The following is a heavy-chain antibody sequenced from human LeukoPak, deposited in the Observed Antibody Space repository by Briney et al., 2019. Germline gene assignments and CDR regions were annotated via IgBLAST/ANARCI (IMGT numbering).Heavy chain of an antibody. CDR2: ISGSGRST. Sequence: GGSLRLSCAASGFIFSSNAMSWVRQAPGKGLEWVSAISGSGRSTYYADSVKGRFTISKDNSKNTLYLQMNSLRAEDRALYFCVPSGGAPWGQGTLVTVSS. V-gene: IGHV3-23*01. D-gene: IGHD3-10*01. CDR1: GFIFSSNA. J-gene: IGHJ5*02. CDR3: VPSGGAP.